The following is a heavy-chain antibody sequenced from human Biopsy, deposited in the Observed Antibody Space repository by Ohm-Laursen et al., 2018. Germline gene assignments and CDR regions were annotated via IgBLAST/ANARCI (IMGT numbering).Heavy chain of an antibody. D-gene: IGHD3-9*01. CDR2: ITGGGDRT. J-gene: IGHJ4*02. Sequence: SLRLSCAASGFTFSNYAIHWVRQAPGKGLEWVAGITGGGDRTYYADSVKGRFTISRDNSKNTLFLQMNSLRAEDTALYYCAKDGYYDILTGPPSDYWGQGTLVTVSS. V-gene: IGHV3-23*01. CDR3: AKDGYYDILTGPPSDY. CDR1: GFTFSNYA.